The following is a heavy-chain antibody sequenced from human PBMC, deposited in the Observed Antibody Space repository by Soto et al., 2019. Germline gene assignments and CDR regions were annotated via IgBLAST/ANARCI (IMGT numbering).Heavy chain of an antibody. Sequence: SETLSLTCTVSGGSISSYYWSWIRQPPGKGLEWIGYIYYSGSTNYNPSLKSRVTISVDTSKNQLSLKLSSVTAADTAVYYCASSNIAAAGSYYYGMDVWGRGTTVTVSS. J-gene: IGHJ6*02. CDR3: ASSNIAAAGSYYYGMDV. V-gene: IGHV4-59*01. CDR2: IYYSGST. D-gene: IGHD6-13*01. CDR1: GGSISSYY.